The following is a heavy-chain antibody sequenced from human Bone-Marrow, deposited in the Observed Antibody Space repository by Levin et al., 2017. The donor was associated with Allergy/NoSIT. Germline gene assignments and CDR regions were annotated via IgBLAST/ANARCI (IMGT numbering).Heavy chain of an antibody. V-gene: IGHV3-30*03. J-gene: IGHJ6*02. Sequence: LSLTCAASGFSFSSYGIHWVRQAPGKGLEWMGIISYDGGDKYYGDSVKGRITISRDNAKKTVYLQVNSVRVEDTAMYYCVTNYYGSGSSKTENYYYYSLDVWGQGTTVTVSS. D-gene: IGHD3-10*01. CDR1: GFSFSSYG. CDR2: ISYDGGDK. CDR3: VTNYYGSGSSKTENYYYYSLDV.